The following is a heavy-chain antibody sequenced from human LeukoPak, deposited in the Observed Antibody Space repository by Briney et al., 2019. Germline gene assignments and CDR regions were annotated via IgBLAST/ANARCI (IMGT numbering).Heavy chain of an antibody. CDR1: GFTFGSYA. J-gene: IGHJ4*02. CDR3: ATGYCTNGVCYWAPFDN. V-gene: IGHV3-23*03. D-gene: IGHD2-8*01. Sequence: GVSLRLSCAASGFTFGSYAMSWVRQAPGKGLEWVSLMYGGGNTYYADSVKGRFTISRDNSRNTLYLQMNSLRAEDTAVYYCATGYCTNGVCYWAPFDNWGQGTLVTVSS. CDR2: MYGGGNT.